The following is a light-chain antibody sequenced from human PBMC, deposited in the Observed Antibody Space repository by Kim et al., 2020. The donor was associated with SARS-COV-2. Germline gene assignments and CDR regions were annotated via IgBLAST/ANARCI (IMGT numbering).Light chain of an antibody. V-gene: IGLV3-19*01. CDR3: NSRDSNDNVV. CDR2: GKN. CDR1: SLRVYY. Sequence: VALRHTVMITDQGDSLRVYYATWYQQEPGQAPILVIYGKNNRPSGIPDRFSGSSSGNTAYLTITGTQAGDEADYYCNSRDSNDNVVFGGGTQLTVL. J-gene: IGLJ2*01.